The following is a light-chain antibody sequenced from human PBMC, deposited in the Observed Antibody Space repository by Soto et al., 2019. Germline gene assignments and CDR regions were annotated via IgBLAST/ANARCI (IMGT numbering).Light chain of an antibody. Sequence: EIVMTQSPDTLSMSRGERATLSCRASQSVSSNLAWYQQKPGQAPRLLIYGASTRATGIPARFSGSGSETEFTLTISSLQSEDFAVYYCQQYNSWWTFGQGTTVDI. CDR2: GAS. V-gene: IGKV3-15*01. J-gene: IGKJ1*01. CDR1: QSVSSN. CDR3: QQYNSWWT.